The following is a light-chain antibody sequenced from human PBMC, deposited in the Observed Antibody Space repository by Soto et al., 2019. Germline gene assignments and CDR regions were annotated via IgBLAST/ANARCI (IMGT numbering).Light chain of an antibody. CDR3: SSSTSSSTYVV. Sequence: QSALTQPASVSGSPGQSITISCTGTSSDVGGYNYVSWYQQHPGKAPKLMIYDVSNRPSGVSNRFSGSKSGNPASLTISGLQAEDEADYYCSSSTSSSTYVVFGGGTKLTV. CDR1: SSDVGGYNY. J-gene: IGLJ2*01. CDR2: DVS. V-gene: IGLV2-14*01.